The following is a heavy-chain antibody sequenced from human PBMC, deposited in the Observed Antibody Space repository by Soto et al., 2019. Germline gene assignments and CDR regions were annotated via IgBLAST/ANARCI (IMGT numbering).Heavy chain of an antibody. CDR3: TRDRGFGMDV. CDR1: GGSISGGRYD. J-gene: IGHJ6*02. CDR2: IYDNGIT. Sequence: QVPLQESGPGLVKPSQTLSLTCNVSGGSISGGRYDWNWIRQHPGKGLEWIGNIYDNGITYYNPSLKSRVIISEDTSKNQFSLRLSSVTAADTAVYYCTRDRGFGMDVWGQGTTVTVSS. V-gene: IGHV4-31*03.